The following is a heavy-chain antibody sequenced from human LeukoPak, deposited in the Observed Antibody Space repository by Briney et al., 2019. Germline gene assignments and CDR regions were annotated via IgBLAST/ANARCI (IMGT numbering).Heavy chain of an antibody. D-gene: IGHD6-13*01. CDR2: INPNSGGT. CDR1: GYTFTGYY. Sequence: ASVKVSCKASGYTFTGYYMHWVRQAPGQGLEWVGWINPNSGGTNYAQKFQGRVTMTRGTSISTAYMELSRLRSDDTAVYYCASSAAAPGVEWFDPWGQGTLVTVSS. V-gene: IGHV1-2*02. J-gene: IGHJ5*02. CDR3: ASSAAAPGVEWFDP.